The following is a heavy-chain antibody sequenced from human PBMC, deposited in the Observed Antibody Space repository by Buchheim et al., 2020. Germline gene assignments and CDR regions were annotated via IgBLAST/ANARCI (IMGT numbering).Heavy chain of an antibody. CDR2: AKSTSAGGTI. D-gene: IGHD3-9*01. J-gene: IGHJ4*02. CDR3: TTEPRY. V-gene: IGHV3-15*01. CDR1: GFTFHDHW. Sequence: EVQLVESGGGLVGPGGSLTLSCATSGFTFHDHWMSWIRQAPGKGLEWIARAKSTSAGGTIDYVTSVKGRFVISRDDSKNMLYLQMNSLKNEDTAVYYCTTEPRYWGQGTL.